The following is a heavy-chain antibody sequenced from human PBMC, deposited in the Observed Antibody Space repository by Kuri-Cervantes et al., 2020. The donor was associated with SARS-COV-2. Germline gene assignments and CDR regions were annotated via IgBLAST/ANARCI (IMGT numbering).Heavy chain of an antibody. J-gene: IGHJ6*02. V-gene: IGHV1-8*01. CDR1: GYTFTSYD. CDR2: MNPNSGNT. D-gene: IGHD1-26*01. CDR3: ATGEASGSYFPHYYYYGMDV. Sequence: ASVKVSCKASGYTFTSYDINWVRQATGQGLEWMGWMNPNSGNTGYAQKFQGRVTMTRNTSISTAYMELSSLRSEDTAVYYCATGEASGSYFPHYYYYGMDVWGQGTTVTVSS.